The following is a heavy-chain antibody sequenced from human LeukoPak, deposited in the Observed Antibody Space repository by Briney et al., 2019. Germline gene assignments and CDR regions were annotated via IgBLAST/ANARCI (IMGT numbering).Heavy chain of an antibody. D-gene: IGHD3-9*01. CDR3: AKDATASPYFHWFDN. Sequence: GGSLRLSCAASGFTFSSYAMNWVRQAPGKGLEWVAGISSGDRTFHAEAVKGRFTISRDKSKETLYLQMNSLSAEDTAVYYCAKDATASPYFHWFDNWGQGTQVIVSS. V-gene: IGHV3-23*01. CDR2: ISSGDRT. CDR1: GFTFSSYA. J-gene: IGHJ4*02.